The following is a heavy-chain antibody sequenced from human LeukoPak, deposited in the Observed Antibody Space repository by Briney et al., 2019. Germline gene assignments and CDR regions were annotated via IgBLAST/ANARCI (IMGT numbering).Heavy chain of an antibody. CDR1: GLTFSDDW. J-gene: IGHJ6*04. Sequence: PVGSLRVSCAASGLTFSDDWMYCVCQAPGKGLGWVANIKHDGSERYYVDSVKGRVTISRDNAKNSLYLQMNSLRVEDTAVYYCATDRGLRWGKGTTVTVSS. CDR3: ATDRGLR. V-gene: IGHV3-7*03. CDR2: IKHDGSER.